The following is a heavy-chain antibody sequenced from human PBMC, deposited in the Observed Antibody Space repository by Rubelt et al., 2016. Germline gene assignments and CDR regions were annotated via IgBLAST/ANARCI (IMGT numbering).Heavy chain of an antibody. D-gene: IGHD1-1*01. CDR2: VNPNSGDT. CDR1: AYTFTAYF. Sequence: QVQLVQSGAEVKKPGASVKISCKASAYTFTAYFIHWVRQAPGQGLEWMGRVNPNSGDTNFAQKFQGRVTMTRETYNSTAYMESSRLRSDDTAGYYCARTGARYYFDYWGQGTLVTVSA. V-gene: IGHV1-2*06. J-gene: IGHJ4*02. CDR3: ARTGARYYFDY.